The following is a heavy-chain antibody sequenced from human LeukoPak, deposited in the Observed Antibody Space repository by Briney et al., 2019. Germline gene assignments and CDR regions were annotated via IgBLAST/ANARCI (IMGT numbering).Heavy chain of an antibody. D-gene: IGHD2-21*02. V-gene: IGHV4-59*05. CDR1: GGSITGSY. Sequence: PSETLSLTCTASGGSITGSYRSWIRQPPGKGLEWIARIYYSGSTYYNPSLKSRVTISVDTSKNQFSLELTSVTAADTAIYYCARNMTAISRLDVFDIWGPGTMVTVS. J-gene: IGHJ3*02. CDR3: ARNMTAISRLDVFDI. CDR2: IYYSGST.